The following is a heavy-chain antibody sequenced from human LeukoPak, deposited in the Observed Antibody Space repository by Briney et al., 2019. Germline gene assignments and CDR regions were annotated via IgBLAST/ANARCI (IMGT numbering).Heavy chain of an antibody. Sequence: GGSLRLSCSVSGFTISSYAMHWVRQAPGKGLEYVSSISSDGGSTFYADSVKGRFTISRDNSKNTLSLQMSSLRAEDTAVYYCVKDRWVDYWGQGTLVAVSS. CDR1: GFTISSYA. V-gene: IGHV3-64D*06. J-gene: IGHJ4*02. CDR2: ISSDGGST. D-gene: IGHD4-23*01. CDR3: VKDRWVDY.